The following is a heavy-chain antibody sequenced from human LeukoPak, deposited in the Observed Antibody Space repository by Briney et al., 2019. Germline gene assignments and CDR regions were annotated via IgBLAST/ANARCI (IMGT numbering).Heavy chain of an antibody. D-gene: IGHD3-10*01. CDR1: GYSISSGYY. J-gene: IGHJ4*02. CDR3: ASRGSGSYYNVGYYFDY. CDR2: IYHSGST. Sequence: SETLSLTCTVSGYSISSGYYWGWIRQPPGKGLEWIGSIYHSGSTYYNPSLKSRVTISVDTSKNQFSLKLSSVTAADTAVYYCASRGSGSYYNVGYYFDYWGQGTLVTVSS. V-gene: IGHV4-38-2*02.